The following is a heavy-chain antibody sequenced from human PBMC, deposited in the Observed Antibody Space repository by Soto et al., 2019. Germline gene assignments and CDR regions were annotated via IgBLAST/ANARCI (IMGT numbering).Heavy chain of an antibody. V-gene: IGHV4-59*01. J-gene: IGHJ4*02. CDR3: ARNIDGGNYDY. Sequence: PSETLSLTCTVSGGSISSYYWSWIRQPPGKGLEWIGYIYYSGSTNYNPSLKSRVTISVDTSKNQFSLKLRSVTATDTAVYYCARNIDGGNYDYWGQGTLVTVPQ. CDR2: IYYSGST. D-gene: IGHD2-21*01. CDR1: GGSISSYY.